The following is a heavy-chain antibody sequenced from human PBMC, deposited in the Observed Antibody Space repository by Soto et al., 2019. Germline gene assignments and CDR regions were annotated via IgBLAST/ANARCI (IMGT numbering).Heavy chain of an antibody. D-gene: IGHD2-15*01. Sequence: QVQLVESGGGVVQPGRSLRLSCAASGFTFSSYGMHWVRQAPGKGLEWVAVISYDGSNKYYADSVKGRFTISRDNSKNTLYLQMNSLRAVDTGVYYCAKYRYCSGGSCYRFDYWGQGTLVTVSS. CDR2: ISYDGSNK. CDR1: GFTFSSYG. CDR3: AKYRYCSGGSCYRFDY. V-gene: IGHV3-30*18. J-gene: IGHJ4*02.